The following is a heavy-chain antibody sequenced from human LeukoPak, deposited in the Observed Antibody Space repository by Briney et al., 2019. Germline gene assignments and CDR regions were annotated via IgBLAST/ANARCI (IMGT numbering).Heavy chain of an antibody. Sequence: GGSLRLSCAASGSTFSSYWMSWVRQAPGKGLEWVANIKQDGSEKYYVDSVKGRFTISRDNAKNSLYLQMNSLRAEDTAVYYCARDSFYGSGSYYKFVYWGQGTLVTVSS. CDR2: IKQDGSEK. D-gene: IGHD3-10*01. J-gene: IGHJ4*02. V-gene: IGHV3-7*01. CDR1: GSTFSSYW. CDR3: ARDSFYGSGSYYKFVY.